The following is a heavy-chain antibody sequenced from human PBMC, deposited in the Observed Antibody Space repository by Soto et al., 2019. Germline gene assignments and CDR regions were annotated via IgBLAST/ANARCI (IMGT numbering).Heavy chain of an antibody. CDR2: IYYSGST. D-gene: IGHD6-13*01. Sequence: SETLSLTCTVSGGSLSSYYWSWIRQPPGKGLEWIGYIYYSGSTNYNPSLKSRVTISVDTSKNQFSLKLSSVTAADTAVYYCAREGIAADGSFDYWGQGTLVTVSS. CDR3: AREGIAADGSFDY. J-gene: IGHJ4*02. V-gene: IGHV4-59*01. CDR1: GGSLSSYY.